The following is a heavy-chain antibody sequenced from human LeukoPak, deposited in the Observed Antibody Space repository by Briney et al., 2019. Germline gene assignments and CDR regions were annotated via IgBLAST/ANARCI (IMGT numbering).Heavy chain of an antibody. J-gene: IGHJ4*02. D-gene: IGHD6-19*01. CDR3: ARDGGYTSGWFD. V-gene: IGHV4-59*01. CDR1: GGSISSYY. Sequence: LETLSLTCTVSGGSISSYYWSWLRQPPGKGLEWIGYIYYSGSTNYNPSLKSRVTISLDTSKNQFSLKLSSVTAADTAVYYCARDGGYTSGWFDWGRGTLVTVSS. CDR2: IYYSGST.